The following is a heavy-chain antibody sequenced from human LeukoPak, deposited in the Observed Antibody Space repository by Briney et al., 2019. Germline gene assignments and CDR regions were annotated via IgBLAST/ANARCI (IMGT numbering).Heavy chain of an antibody. CDR3: ARATIAVAGTALDY. V-gene: IGHV1-2*02. Sequence: ASVKVSCKASGYTFTGYYMRWVRQAPGQGLEWMGWINPNSGGTNYAQKFQGRVTMTRDTSISTAYMELSRLRSDDTAVYYCARATIAVAGTALDYWGQGTLVTVSS. CDR1: GYTFTGYY. D-gene: IGHD6-19*01. J-gene: IGHJ4*02. CDR2: INPNSGGT.